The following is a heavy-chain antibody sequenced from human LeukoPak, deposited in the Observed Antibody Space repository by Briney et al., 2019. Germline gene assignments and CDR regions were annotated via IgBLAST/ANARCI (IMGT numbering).Heavy chain of an antibody. Sequence: PGRSLRLSCAASGFTFDDYAMHWVRQAPGKGLEWVSGISWNSGSIGYADSVKGRFTISRDNAKNSLYLQMSSLRAEDTAVYYCARGLIRSDYWGQGTLVTVSS. D-gene: IGHD4-17*01. CDR1: GFTFDDYA. CDR2: ISWNSGSI. CDR3: ARGLIRSDY. V-gene: IGHV3-9*01. J-gene: IGHJ4*02.